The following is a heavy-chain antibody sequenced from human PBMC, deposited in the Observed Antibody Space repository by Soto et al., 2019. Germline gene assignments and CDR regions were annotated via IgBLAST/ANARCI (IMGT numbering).Heavy chain of an antibody. CDR2: ISGGGRPI. CDR3: ARDLGWAFDS. D-gene: IGHD6-19*01. J-gene: IGHJ4*02. V-gene: IGHV3-48*02. CDR1: GFTVSTFS. Sequence: GGSLRLSCAASGFTVSTFSMNLVRQAPGRGLEWISYISGGGRPISYADSVKGRFTISRDNAKNSLYLQMDSLTDEDTAVYYCARDLGWAFDSWGQGTLVTVSS.